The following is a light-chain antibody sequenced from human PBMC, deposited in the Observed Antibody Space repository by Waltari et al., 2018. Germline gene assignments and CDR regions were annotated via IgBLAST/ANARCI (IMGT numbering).Light chain of an antibody. Sequence: CRASQSVSSGFLAWYQQKPGQAPRLLISGASSRATGVPDRFSGSGSGTDFTLTITRLEPEDFAVYYCQQYVSSPYTFGQGTKLEIK. V-gene: IGKV3-20*01. CDR2: GAS. CDR3: QQYVSSPYT. J-gene: IGKJ2*01. CDR1: QSVSSGF.